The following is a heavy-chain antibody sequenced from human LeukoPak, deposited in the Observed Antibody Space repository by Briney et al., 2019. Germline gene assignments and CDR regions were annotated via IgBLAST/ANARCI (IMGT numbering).Heavy chain of an antibody. Sequence: EASVKVSCKASGYTFTSYDINWVRQATGQGLEWMGWMNPNSGNTGYAQKFQGRVTMTRNTSISTAYMELSSLRSEDTAVYYCARDRLLEDRDYSSYYYMDVWGKGTTVTVSS. D-gene: IGHD1-1*01. CDR2: MNPNSGNT. J-gene: IGHJ6*03. V-gene: IGHV1-8*01. CDR3: ARDRLLEDRDYSSYYYMDV. CDR1: GYTFTSYD.